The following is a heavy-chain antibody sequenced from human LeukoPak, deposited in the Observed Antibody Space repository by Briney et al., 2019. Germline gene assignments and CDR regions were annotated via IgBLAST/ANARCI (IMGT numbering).Heavy chain of an antibody. D-gene: IGHD3-3*01. CDR3: ASSFGLRSLEWPIDY. Sequence: PSETLSLTCTVSGGSISSSSYYWGWIRQPPGKGLEWIGSIYYSGSTYYNPSLKSRVTISVDTSKNQFSLKLSSVTAADTAVYYCASSFGLRSLEWPIDYWGQGTLVTVSS. J-gene: IGHJ4*02. CDR2: IYYSGST. V-gene: IGHV4-39*01. CDR1: GGSISSSSYY.